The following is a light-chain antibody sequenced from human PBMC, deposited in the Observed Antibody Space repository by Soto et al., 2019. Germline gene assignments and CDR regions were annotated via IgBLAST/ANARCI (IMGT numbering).Light chain of an antibody. J-gene: IGKJ3*01. CDR3: QKYNSALVFT. CDR2: AAS. CDR1: QGISNY. Sequence: IQMTQSPSSLSASVGDRVTITCRASQGISNYLAWYQQKPGKVPKLLIYAASTLQSGVPSRFSGSGSGTDFTLTISSLQPEDVATYYCQKYNSALVFTFGPGTKVDIK. V-gene: IGKV1-27*01.